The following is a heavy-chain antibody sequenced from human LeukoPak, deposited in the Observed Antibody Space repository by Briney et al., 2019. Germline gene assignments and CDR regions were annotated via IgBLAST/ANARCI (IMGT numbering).Heavy chain of an antibody. V-gene: IGHV3-30*02. Sequence: GGSLRLSCAAPGFTFSSYGMPWVRQAPGKGLEWVAFIRYDGSDKYYADSVKGRFTTSRDNSKNTLYLQMNSLRAEDTAVYYCAKDLRGSETAGIDYWGQGTLVTVSS. CDR1: GFTFSSYG. CDR3: AKDLRGSETAGIDY. CDR2: IRYDGSDK. J-gene: IGHJ4*02. D-gene: IGHD3-10*01.